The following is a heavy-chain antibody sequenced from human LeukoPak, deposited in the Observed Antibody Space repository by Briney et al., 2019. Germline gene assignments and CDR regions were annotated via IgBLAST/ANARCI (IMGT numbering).Heavy chain of an antibody. Sequence: GGSLRLSCSASGFTFSSYAMHWVRQAPGKGLEYVSAISSNGGSTYYADSVKGRFTISRDNSKNTQYLQMSSLRAEDTAVYYCVPTGAYCSGGSCYSEGFDYWGQGTLVTVSS. CDR2: ISSNGGST. V-gene: IGHV3-64D*09. CDR3: VPTGAYCSGGSCYSEGFDY. CDR1: GFTFSSYA. J-gene: IGHJ4*02. D-gene: IGHD2-15*01.